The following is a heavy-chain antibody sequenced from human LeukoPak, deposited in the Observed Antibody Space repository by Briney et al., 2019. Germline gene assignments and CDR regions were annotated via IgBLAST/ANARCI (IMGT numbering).Heavy chain of an antibody. Sequence: PSETLSLTCTVSGGSISNYYWNWIRQPPGKGLEWIGYIYYTGNTNYNPSLKSRVTISVDTSKNQFSLKLSSVTAADTAVYYCARWAREEYGDYADYFDYWGQGTLVTVSS. CDR1: GGSISNYY. V-gene: IGHV4-59*12. J-gene: IGHJ4*02. CDR3: ARWAREEYGDYADYFDY. CDR2: IYYTGNT. D-gene: IGHD4-17*01.